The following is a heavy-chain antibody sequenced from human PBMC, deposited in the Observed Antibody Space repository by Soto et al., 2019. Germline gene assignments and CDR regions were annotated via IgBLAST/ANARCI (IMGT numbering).Heavy chain of an antibody. J-gene: IGHJ1*01. Sequence: GASVKVSCKASGYTFTNYDINWVRQATGQGLEWMGWMNPNSGNTGYAQKFQGRVSMTRNTSITTAYMELSSLRSEDTAVYYCARGLRDSSGKEYFQHWGQGTLVTVSS. D-gene: IGHD3-22*01. V-gene: IGHV1-8*01. CDR3: ARGLRDSSGKEYFQH. CDR2: MNPNSGNT. CDR1: GYTFTNYD.